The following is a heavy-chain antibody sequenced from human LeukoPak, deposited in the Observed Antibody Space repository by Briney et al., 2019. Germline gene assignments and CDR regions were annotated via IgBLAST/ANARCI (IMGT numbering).Heavy chain of an antibody. V-gene: IGHV3-21*01. CDR3: ARDRGDQFIAPMDV. Sequence: EGSLRLSCAASGFTFSSYSMNWVRQAPGKGLEWVSSISSSSSYIYYADSVKGRFTISRDNAKNSLYLQMNSLRAEDTAVYYCARDRGDQFIAPMDVWGQGTTVTVSS. CDR2: ISSSSSYI. J-gene: IGHJ6*02. D-gene: IGHD2-21*02. CDR1: GFTFSSYS.